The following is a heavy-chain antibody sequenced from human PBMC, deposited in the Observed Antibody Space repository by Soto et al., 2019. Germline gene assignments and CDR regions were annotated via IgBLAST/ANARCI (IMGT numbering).Heavy chain of an antibody. J-gene: IGHJ4*02. CDR3: APPSYGSGNYY. V-gene: IGHV1-3*01. CDR2: INADNGNT. D-gene: IGHD3-10*01. CDR1: GSTFSNYA. Sequence: QVQLVQSGAEVKKPGASVKVSCKASGSTFSNYALPWVRQAPGQRLEWMGWINADNGNTKYSQKCQGRVTCTRDTSASPVYMDLSSLRTEDAAVYYWAPPSYGSGNYYWGQGTLVTVSS.